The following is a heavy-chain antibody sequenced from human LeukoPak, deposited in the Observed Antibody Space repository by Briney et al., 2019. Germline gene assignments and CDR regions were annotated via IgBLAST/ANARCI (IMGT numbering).Heavy chain of an antibody. CDR2: ISAYNGNT. CDR1: GYTFTSYG. D-gene: IGHD2-2*01. CDR3: AREDCSSTSCYRPPPAWFDP. V-gene: IGHV1-18*01. J-gene: IGHJ5*02. Sequence: GASVKVSCKASGYTFTSYGISWVRQAPGQGLEWMGWISAYNGNTNYAQKRQGRVTMTTDTSTSAAYMELRSLRSDDTAVYYCAREDCSSTSCYRPPPAWFDPWGQGTLVTVSS.